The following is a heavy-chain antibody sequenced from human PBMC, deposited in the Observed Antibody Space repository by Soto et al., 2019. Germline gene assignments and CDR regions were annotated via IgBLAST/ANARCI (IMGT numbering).Heavy chain of an antibody. CDR3: ARDVPVTAAPILDV. CDR2: ISAYNGDT. Sequence: ASVKVSCQASGYTFSHFGITWLRQAPGQGLEWMGWISAYNGDTSSAEKFQDRVTMTTDTATNTAYLELRNLRSDDTAVYYCARDVPVTAAPILDVWGQGTTVTVSS. V-gene: IGHV1-18*01. D-gene: IGHD2-2*01. CDR1: GYTFSHFG. J-gene: IGHJ6*02.